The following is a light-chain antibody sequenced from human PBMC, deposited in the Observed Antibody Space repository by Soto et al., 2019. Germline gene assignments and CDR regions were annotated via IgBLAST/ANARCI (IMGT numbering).Light chain of an antibody. Sequence: QSVLTQPPSVSGAPGQRVTISCTGSSSNIGASYDGHWYHQLPGAAPKPLVSGNNNRPSGVPDRFSASKYGTSAFLAITGRQDVDEAMYYCQVYDRRLTAYVFGSRTKLTV. CDR3: QVYDRRLTAYV. CDR1: SSNIGASYD. V-gene: IGLV1-40*01. J-gene: IGLJ1*01. CDR2: GNN.